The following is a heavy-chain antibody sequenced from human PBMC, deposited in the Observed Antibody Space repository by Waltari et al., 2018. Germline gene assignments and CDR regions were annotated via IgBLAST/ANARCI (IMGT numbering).Heavy chain of an antibody. CDR2: INPSGGST. CDR3: ARDIWVVQGVQDY. J-gene: IGHJ4*02. V-gene: IGHV1-46*01. CDR1: GYTFTSYA. Sequence: QVQLVQSGSELKKPGASVKVSCKASGYTFTSYAMNWVRQAPGQGLEWMGIINPSGGSTSYAQKFQGRVTMTRDTSTSTVYMELSSLRSEDTAVYYCARDIWVVQGVQDYWGQGTLVTVSS. D-gene: IGHD3-10*01.